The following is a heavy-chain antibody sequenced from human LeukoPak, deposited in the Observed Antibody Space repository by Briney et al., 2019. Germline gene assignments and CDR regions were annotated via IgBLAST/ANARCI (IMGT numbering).Heavy chain of an antibody. CDR2: IMEGGSGT. CDR3: ATPRRVTMIVVVIHPIPKEAFDI. D-gene: IGHD3-22*01. J-gene: IGHJ3*02. CDR1: EISFSRSC. Sequence: GGSLRLSGAAPEISFSRSCMDWVRQAPGKGLEWVSTIMEGGSGTYYVDSVKGRFTISRDNSKNTLYLQMNSLRAEDTAVYYCATPRRVTMIVVVIHPIPKEAFDIWGQGTMVTVSS. V-gene: IGHV3-23*01.